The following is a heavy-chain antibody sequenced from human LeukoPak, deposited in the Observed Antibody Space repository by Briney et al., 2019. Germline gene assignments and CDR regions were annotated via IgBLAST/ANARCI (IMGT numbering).Heavy chain of an antibody. CDR1: GGSISSYY. CDR2: IYYSGST. V-gene: IGHV4-59*01. CDR3: ARDESNGAFDI. Sequence: IPSETLSLTCTVSGGSISSYYWSWIRQPPGKGLEWIGYIYYSGSTNYNPPLKSRVTISVDTSQNHFSLKLSSVTAADTAVYYCARDESNGAFDIWGQGTMVTVSS. D-gene: IGHD2-8*01. J-gene: IGHJ3*02.